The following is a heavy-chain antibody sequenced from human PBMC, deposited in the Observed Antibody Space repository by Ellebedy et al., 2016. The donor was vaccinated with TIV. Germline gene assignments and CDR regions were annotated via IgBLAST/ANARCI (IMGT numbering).Heavy chain of an antibody. CDR1: GSTFSSYA. Sequence: GESLKISXAASGSTFSSYAMSWVRQAPGKGLEWVSAISGSGGSTYYADSVKGRFTISRDNSKNTLYLQMNSLRAEDTAVYYCAKETRFMVRGVINYWGQGTLVTVSS. J-gene: IGHJ4*02. D-gene: IGHD3-10*01. CDR3: AKETRFMVRGVINY. V-gene: IGHV3-23*01. CDR2: ISGSGGST.